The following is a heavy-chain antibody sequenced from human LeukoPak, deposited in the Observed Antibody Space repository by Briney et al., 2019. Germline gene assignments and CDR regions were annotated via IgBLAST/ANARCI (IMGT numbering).Heavy chain of an antibody. J-gene: IGHJ3*02. CDR2: INNDGSST. CDR1: GFTLSSYW. CDR3: AREEDSSSWGAAFDI. Sequence: GGSLRLSCAASGFTLSSYWMHWVRQAPGKGLVWVSRINNDGSSTSYADSVKGRFTISRDNAKNTLYLQMNSLRAEDTAVYYCAREEDSSSWGAAFDIWGQGTMVTVSS. D-gene: IGHD6-13*01. V-gene: IGHV3-74*01.